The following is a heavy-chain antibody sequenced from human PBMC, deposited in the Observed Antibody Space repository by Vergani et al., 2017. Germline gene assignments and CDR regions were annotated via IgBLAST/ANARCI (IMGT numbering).Heavy chain of an antibody. CDR2: INHSGST. CDR3: ARLRRGYSYGWGNWFDP. Sequence: QVQLQQWGAGLLKPSETLSLTCAVYGGSFSGYYWSWIRQPPGKGLEWIGEINHSGSTNYNPSLKSRVTISVDTSKNQFSLKLSSVTAADTAVYYWARLRRGYSYGWGNWFDPWGQGTLVTVSS. D-gene: IGHD5-18*01. CDR1: GGSFSGYY. V-gene: IGHV4-34*01. J-gene: IGHJ5*02.